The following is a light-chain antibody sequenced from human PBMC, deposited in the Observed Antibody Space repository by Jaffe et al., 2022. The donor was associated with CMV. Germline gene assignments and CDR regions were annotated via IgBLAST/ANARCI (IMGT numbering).Light chain of an antibody. Sequence: DIQMTQSPSTLSASVGDKVTITCRASQSISNWLAWYQQKAGKAPKLLIYKASSLESGVPSRFSGSGSGTEFTLSISSLQPDDFATYYCQQYSYNPWTFGQGTKVEIK. CDR1: QSISNW. J-gene: IGKJ1*01. CDR2: KAS. V-gene: IGKV1-5*03. CDR3: QQYSYNPWT.